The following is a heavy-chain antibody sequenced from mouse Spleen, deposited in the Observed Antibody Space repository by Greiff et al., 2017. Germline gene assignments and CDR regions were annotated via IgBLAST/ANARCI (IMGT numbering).Heavy chain of an antibody. CDR1: GFTFTDYS. V-gene: IGHV14-1*02. J-gene: IGHJ4*01. CDR3: ARGPYAMDY. CDR2: IDPENGNT. Sequence: VQLQQSGAELVRPGALVKLSCKASGFTFTDYSMHWVKQRPEQGLEWIGWIDPENGNTIYDPKFQGKASITADTSSNTAYLQLSSLTSDDTADYYRARGPYAMDYWGQGTSVTVSS.